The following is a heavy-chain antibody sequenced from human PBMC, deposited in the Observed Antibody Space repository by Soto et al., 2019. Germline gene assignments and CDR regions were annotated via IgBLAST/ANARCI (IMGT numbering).Heavy chain of an antibody. Sequence: WGSLRLSCAASGFTFSSDAMSWVRQAPGKGLEWVSAISGSGGSTYYADSVKGRFTISRDNSKNTLYLQMNSLRAEDTAVYYCAKDSHDYYDSSGYQAPVRHFDYWGQGTLVTVSS. J-gene: IGHJ4*02. CDR1: GFTFSSDA. CDR3: AKDSHDYYDSSGYQAPVRHFDY. V-gene: IGHV3-23*01. D-gene: IGHD3-22*01. CDR2: ISGSGGST.